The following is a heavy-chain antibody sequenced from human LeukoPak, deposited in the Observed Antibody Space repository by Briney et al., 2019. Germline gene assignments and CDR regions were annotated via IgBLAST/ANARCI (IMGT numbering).Heavy chain of an antibody. CDR1: GGSISSYY. J-gene: IGHJ4*02. Sequence: SETLSLTCTVSGGSISSYYWSWIRQPAGKGLEWIGRIYTSGGTNYNPSLKSRVTMSVDTSKNQFSLKLSSVTAADTAVYYCAREFYYDSSGYYGTSGFDYWGQGTLVTVSS. CDR2: IYTSGGT. V-gene: IGHV4-4*07. CDR3: AREFYYDSSGYYGTSGFDY. D-gene: IGHD3-22*01.